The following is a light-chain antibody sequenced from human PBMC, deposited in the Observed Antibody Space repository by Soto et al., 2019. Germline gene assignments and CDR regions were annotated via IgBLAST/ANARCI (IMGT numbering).Light chain of an antibody. V-gene: IGKV3-20*01. J-gene: IGKJ3*01. CDR3: QQYVSSPST. CDR2: DVS. Sequence: EIVLTQSPGTLSLSPGERATLSCRASQSVGSSYLAWYQQKPGQAPRLLIYDVSSRATGIPDRFSGSGSGTDFTLTISRLEPEDCAVYYCQQYVSSPSTFGPGTKVDIK. CDR1: QSVGSSY.